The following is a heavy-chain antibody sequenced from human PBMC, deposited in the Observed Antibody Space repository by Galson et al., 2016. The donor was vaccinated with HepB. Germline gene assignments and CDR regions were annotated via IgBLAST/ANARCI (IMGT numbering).Heavy chain of an antibody. J-gene: IGHJ4*02. CDR1: GFTFTNNA. Sequence: SLRLSCAASGFTFTNNAMHWVRQGPGKGLEWVAVISYDGSNKNYADFVKGRFTISRDNSKNTLYLQMKSLRAEDTAVYYCSRDRRRDYFGSGSYYNVWGQGTLVTASS. D-gene: IGHD3-10*01. CDR2: ISYDGSNK. CDR3: SRDRRRDYFGSGSYYNV. V-gene: IGHV3-30-3*01.